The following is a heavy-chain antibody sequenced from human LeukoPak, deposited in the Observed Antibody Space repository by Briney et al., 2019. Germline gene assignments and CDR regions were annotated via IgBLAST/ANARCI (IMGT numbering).Heavy chain of an antibody. CDR2: IYYSGST. J-gene: IGHJ5*02. V-gene: IGHV4-30-4*01. D-gene: IGHD2-2*01. CDR3: ARGTPSSTSCYADP. CDR1: GGSISSGDYY. Sequence: SETLSLTCTVSGGSISSGDYYWSWIRQSPGKGLEWIGYIYYSGSTYYNPSLRSRVTISVGTSKNQFSLKLSSVTAADTAVYYRARGTPSSTSCYADPWGQGTLVTVSS.